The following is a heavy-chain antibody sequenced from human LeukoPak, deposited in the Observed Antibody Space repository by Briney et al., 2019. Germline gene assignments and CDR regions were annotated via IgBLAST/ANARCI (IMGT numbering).Heavy chain of an antibody. CDR2: ISSNGGST. CDR1: GFTFSSYA. CDR3: VKDVSRYSGYDSTFDY. D-gene: IGHD5-12*01. V-gene: IGHV3-64D*06. Sequence: PGGSLRLSCSASGFTFSSYAMHWVRQAPGKGLEYVSAISSNGGSTYYADSVKGRFTISSDNSKNTLYLQMSSLRAEDTAVYYCVKDVSRYSGYDSTFDYWGQGTLVTVSS. J-gene: IGHJ4*02.